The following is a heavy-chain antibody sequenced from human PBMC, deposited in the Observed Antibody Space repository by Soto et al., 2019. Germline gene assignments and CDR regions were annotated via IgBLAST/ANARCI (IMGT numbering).Heavy chain of an antibody. CDR3: VTVPRFDTWYFEQ. V-gene: IGHV3-33*01. J-gene: IGHJ4*02. Sequence: QVQLVESGGGVVQPGTSQRLSCAASGFTVSTQAMHWVRQAPGEGLEWVAAIWYDGSGQWYADSVKGRFTISRDNSKNTLYLQMDSLRAADTAVYYCVTVPRFDTWYFEQWGQGTRATVSS. CDR1: GFTVSTQA. CDR2: IWYDGSGQ. D-gene: IGHD2-2*02.